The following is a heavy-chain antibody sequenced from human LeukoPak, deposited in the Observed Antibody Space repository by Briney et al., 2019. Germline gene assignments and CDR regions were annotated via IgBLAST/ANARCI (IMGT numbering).Heavy chain of an antibody. CDR1: GFTFSSCA. Sequence: PGGSLRLSCAASGFTFSSCAMSLVRQAPGKGLEWVSAISGSGGSTYYAGSVKGRFTISRDNSKNTLFLQMNSLRAEDTAVYYCAKGTYSSSPRDNWGQGTLVTVSS. J-gene: IGHJ4*02. V-gene: IGHV3-23*01. D-gene: IGHD6-6*01. CDR2: ISGSGGST. CDR3: AKGTYSSSPRDN.